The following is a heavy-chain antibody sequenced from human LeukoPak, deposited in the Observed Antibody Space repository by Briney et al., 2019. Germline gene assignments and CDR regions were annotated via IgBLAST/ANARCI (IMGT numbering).Heavy chain of an antibody. J-gene: IGHJ5*02. CDR2: IYYSGST. V-gene: IGHV4-59*01. CDR3: ARENYDILTGYYYWFDP. CDR1: GGSISSYY. Sequence: SETLSLTCTVSGGSISSYYWSWIRQPPGKGLEWIGYIYYSGSTNYNPSLKSRVTISVDTSKNQFSLKRSSVTAADTAVYYCARENYDILTGYYYWFDPWGQGTLVTVSS. D-gene: IGHD3-9*01.